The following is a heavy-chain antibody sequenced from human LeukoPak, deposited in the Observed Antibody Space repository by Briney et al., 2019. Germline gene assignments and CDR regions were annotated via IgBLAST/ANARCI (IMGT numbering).Heavy chain of an antibody. J-gene: IGHJ4*02. D-gene: IGHD5-24*01. V-gene: IGHV1-18*01. CDR2: IRTYNGDT. Sequence: ASVKVSCNTSGYAFTNYAITWVRQPPGQGLEWMGWIRTYNGDTHYAPKLQGRVTMTTDTSTRTVYLDMMSLTSDDTAVYYCARALSGNYGRVFFTEFDDWGQGTLVTVSS. CDR3: ARALSGNYGRVFFTEFDD. CDR1: GYAFTNYA.